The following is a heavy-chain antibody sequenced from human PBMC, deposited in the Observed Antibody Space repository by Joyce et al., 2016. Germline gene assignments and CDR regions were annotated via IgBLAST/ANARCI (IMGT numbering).Heavy chain of an antibody. V-gene: IGHV4-31*03. J-gene: IGHJ4*02. D-gene: IGHD3-10*01. CDR1: GGSITSSGYY. Sequence: QVQLQESGPGLVTPSQTLSLTCTVSGGSITSSGYYWSWIRQHPGKGLEWIGYIYYSGSTYYNPSLKSRVTISMDTSENQFSLKLSSVTAADTAVYYCAADPRGLLWFGELYYWGQGTLVTVSS. CDR3: AADPRGLLWFGELYY. CDR2: IYYSGST.